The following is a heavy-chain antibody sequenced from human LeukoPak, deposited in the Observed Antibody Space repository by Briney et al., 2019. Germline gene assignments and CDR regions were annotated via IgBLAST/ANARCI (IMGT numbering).Heavy chain of an antibody. Sequence: ASVKVSCKASGYTFTSYGISWVRQAPGQGLEWMGWISAYNGNTNYAQKLQGRVTMTTDTSTSTAYMELRSLRPDDTAVYYCARGRGSGWHYYYYGMDVWGQGTTVTVSS. D-gene: IGHD6-19*01. CDR3: ARGRGSGWHYYYYGMDV. J-gene: IGHJ6*02. CDR2: ISAYNGNT. V-gene: IGHV1-18*01. CDR1: GYTFTSYG.